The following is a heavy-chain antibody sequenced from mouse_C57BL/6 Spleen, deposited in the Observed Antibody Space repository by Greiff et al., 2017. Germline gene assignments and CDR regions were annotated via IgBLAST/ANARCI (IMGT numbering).Heavy chain of an antibody. CDR2: IYPGDGDT. D-gene: IGHD1-1*01. Sequence: VKLMESGAELVKPGASVKISCKASGYAFSSYWMNWVKQRPGKGLEWIGQIYPGDGDTNYNGKFKGKATLTADKSSSTAYMQLSSLTSEDSAVYFGAREYYGSSYGYFDVWGTGTTVTVSS. CDR1: GYAFSSYW. CDR3: AREYYGSSYGYFDV. J-gene: IGHJ1*03. V-gene: IGHV1-80*01.